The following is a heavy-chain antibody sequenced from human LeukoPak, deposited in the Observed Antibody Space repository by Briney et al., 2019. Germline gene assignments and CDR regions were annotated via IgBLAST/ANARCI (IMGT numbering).Heavy chain of an antibody. Sequence: GGSLRLSCAASEFTFSTYAMNWVRQAPGKGLEWLSYITTSSGTIFYADSVKGRFTISGENAKNSLYLQMKSLRAGDTAVYYCARGRSPTLGYFDLWGRGTLVSVSS. D-gene: IGHD1-26*01. CDR2: ITTSSGTI. CDR3: ARGRSPTLGYFDL. CDR1: EFTFSTYA. V-gene: IGHV3-48*01. J-gene: IGHJ2*01.